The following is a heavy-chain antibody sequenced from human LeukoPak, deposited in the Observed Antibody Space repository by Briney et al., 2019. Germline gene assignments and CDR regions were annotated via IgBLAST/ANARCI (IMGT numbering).Heavy chain of an antibody. CDR3: ARVGYCSSTSCYPGNYYYGMDV. Sequence: AGGSLRLSCAASGFTFSDYYMSWIRQAPGKGLEWVSYISSSGSTIYYADSVKGRFTISRDNAKNSLYLQMNSLRAEDTAVYYCARVGYCSSTSCYPGNYYYGMDVWGQGTTVTVSS. CDR2: ISSSGSTI. D-gene: IGHD2-2*01. CDR1: GFTFSDYY. V-gene: IGHV3-11*01. J-gene: IGHJ6*02.